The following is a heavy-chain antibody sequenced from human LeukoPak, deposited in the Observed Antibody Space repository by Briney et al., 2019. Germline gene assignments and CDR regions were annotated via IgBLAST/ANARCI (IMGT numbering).Heavy chain of an antibody. J-gene: IGHJ6*03. V-gene: IGHV4-38-2*02. D-gene: IGHD3-22*01. Sequence: SETLSLTCTVSGYSISSGYYWGWIRQPPGKGLEWIGSIYHSGSTYYNPSLKSRVTISVDTSKNQFSLKLSSVTAADTAVYYCARVLGGYYGYYYYYMDVWGKGTTVTVSS. CDR3: ARVLGGYYGYYYYYMDV. CDR2: IYHSGST. CDR1: GYSISSGYY.